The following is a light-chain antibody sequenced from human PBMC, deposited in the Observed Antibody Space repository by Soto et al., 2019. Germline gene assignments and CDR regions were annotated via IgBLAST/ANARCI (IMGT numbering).Light chain of an antibody. CDR2: GAS. CDR1: QSVSSN. Sequence: EIMMTQSPRTLSVSPGERATLSCRASQSVSSNLARYQQKPGQAPRLLIYGASTRASGIPARFSGSGSGTEFTHTISSLQSEDFAIYYCQQYNNWPPYTFGQGTKLEI. V-gene: IGKV3-15*01. CDR3: QQYNNWPPYT. J-gene: IGKJ2*01.